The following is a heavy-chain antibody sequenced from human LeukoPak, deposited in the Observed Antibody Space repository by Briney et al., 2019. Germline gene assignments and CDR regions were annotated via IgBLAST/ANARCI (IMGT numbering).Heavy chain of an antibody. V-gene: IGHV4-59*01. CDR2: IYYSGNT. CDR1: RGSISSFY. Sequence: SETLSLTCTVSRGSISSFYWSWIRQPPGKGLEWIGYIYYSGNTNYNPSLKSRVTMSVDTSKNQFSLKLSSVTAADTALYYCARVSGYSYGPGAFDLWGQGTMVTVSS. D-gene: IGHD5-18*01. J-gene: IGHJ3*01. CDR3: ARVSGYSYGPGAFDL.